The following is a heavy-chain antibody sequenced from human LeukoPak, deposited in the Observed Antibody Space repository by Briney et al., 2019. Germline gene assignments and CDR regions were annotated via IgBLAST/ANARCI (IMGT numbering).Heavy chain of an antibody. CDR2: ITGNGAGT. CDR1: GFTFSIYA. D-gene: IGHD3-22*01. V-gene: IGHV3-23*01. J-gene: IGHJ4*02. CDR3: AKDRPNYYDSSGHYYRRNGDY. Sequence: PGGSLRLSCAASGFTFSIYAMSWVRQAPGRGLERVSSITGNGAGTFYTDSVKGRFTISRDNSKNTLFLQMNSLRAEDTAIYYCAKDRPNYYDSSGHYYRRNGDYWGQGTLVTVSS.